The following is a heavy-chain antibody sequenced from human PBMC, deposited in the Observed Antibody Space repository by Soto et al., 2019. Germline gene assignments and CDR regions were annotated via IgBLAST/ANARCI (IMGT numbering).Heavy chain of an antibody. CDR1: GFTFSSYW. CDR2: IDDDGSRT. V-gene: IGHV3-74*01. J-gene: IGHJ5*02. D-gene: IGHD2-21*02. Sequence: EVQLVESGGGLVQPGGSLRLSCAASGFTFSSYWMHWVRQAPGKGLVWVSRIDDDGSRTIYADSVKGRFTISRDNAQNTLYLQMNSLRAEDTAVYYCARAVVVTTNWFDPWGQGTLVTVSS. CDR3: ARAVVVTTNWFDP.